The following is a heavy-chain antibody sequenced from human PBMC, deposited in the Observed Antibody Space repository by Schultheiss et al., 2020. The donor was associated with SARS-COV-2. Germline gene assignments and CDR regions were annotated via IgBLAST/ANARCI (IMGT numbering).Heavy chain of an antibody. Sequence: GGSLRLSCAASGFTFSSYSMNWVRQAPGKGLVWVSRINSDGSSTSHADSVKGRFTISRDNSKNSLYLQMNSLRAEDTAVYYCARDTFGLGVLGYWGQGTLVTVSS. CDR1: GFTFSSYS. D-gene: IGHD3-16*01. V-gene: IGHV3-74*01. J-gene: IGHJ4*02. CDR3: ARDTFGLGVLGY. CDR2: INSDGSST.